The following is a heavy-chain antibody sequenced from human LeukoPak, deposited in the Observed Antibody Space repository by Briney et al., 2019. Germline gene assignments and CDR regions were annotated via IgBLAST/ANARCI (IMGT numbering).Heavy chain of an antibody. CDR1: GGSISSGSYY. CDR2: IYTSGTT. CDR3: ARVEGGTYFDYYYMDV. V-gene: IGHV4-61*09. J-gene: IGHJ6*03. Sequence: SQTLSLTCTVSGGSISSGSYYWTWIRQPAGRCLEWIGHIYTSGTTNYNPSLKSRVTISVDTSKKQFSLKLSSVTAADTAVYCCARVEGGTYFDYYYMDVWGKGTTVTVSS. D-gene: IGHD3-16*01.